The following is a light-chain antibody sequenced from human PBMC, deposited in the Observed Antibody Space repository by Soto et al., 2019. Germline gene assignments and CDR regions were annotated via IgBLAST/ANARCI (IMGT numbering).Light chain of an antibody. CDR3: ATWDSNTQV. Sequence: QSVLTQSSSASASLGSSVKLTCTLSSGHSSYIIAWHQQQPGKAPRYLMKLEGSGSYNKGSGVPDRFSGSSSGADRYLTISNLQSEDEADYYCATWDSNTQVFGGGTKLTV. CDR1: SGHSSYI. V-gene: IGLV4-60*03. CDR2: LEGSGSY. J-gene: IGLJ2*01.